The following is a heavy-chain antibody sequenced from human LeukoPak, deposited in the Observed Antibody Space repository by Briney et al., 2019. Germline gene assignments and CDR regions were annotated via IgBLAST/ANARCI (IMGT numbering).Heavy chain of an antibody. CDR3: ARSGYCTSFGCSGYNYYGLDV. V-gene: IGHV4-59*08. Sequence: SETLSLTCIVSGHSTSSYYSTSIRQSPGQGLEWIGYISDSGTTNYNPSLKSRVTISVDTSNKQISLKMNSVTATDTVMYYCARSGYCTSFGCSGYNYYGLDVWGQGTTVTVSS. J-gene: IGHJ6*02. CDR2: ISDSGTT. CDR1: GHSTSSYY. D-gene: IGHD2-2*01.